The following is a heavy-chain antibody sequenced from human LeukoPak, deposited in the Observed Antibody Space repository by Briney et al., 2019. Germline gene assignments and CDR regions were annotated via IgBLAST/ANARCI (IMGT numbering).Heavy chain of an antibody. Sequence: PGGSLRLSCAASGFTFHDYAMHRVRQAPGKGLEWVSGISWHSGSIGYADSVKGRFTISRDNAKNSLYLQMNSLRAEDTALYYCAKDMWDSSGYLSLWGQGTLVTVSS. CDR1: GFTFHDYA. D-gene: IGHD3-22*01. CDR2: ISWHSGSI. CDR3: AKDMWDSSGYLSL. J-gene: IGHJ4*02. V-gene: IGHV3-9*01.